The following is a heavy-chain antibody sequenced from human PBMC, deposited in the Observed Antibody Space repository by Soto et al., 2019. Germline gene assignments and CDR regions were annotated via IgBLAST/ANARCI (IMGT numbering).Heavy chain of an antibody. V-gene: IGHV6-1*01. Sequence: KQSQTLSLTCAISGDSVSSNSAAWNWIRQSPSRGLEWLGRTYYRSKWYNDYAVSVKSRITINPDTSKNQFSLQLNSVTPEDTAVYYCASDRLRDIAVHPNGMDVWGQGTTVTVSS. CDR2: TYYRSKWYN. D-gene: IGHD6-19*01. CDR3: ASDRLRDIAVHPNGMDV. CDR1: GDSVSSNSAA. J-gene: IGHJ6*02.